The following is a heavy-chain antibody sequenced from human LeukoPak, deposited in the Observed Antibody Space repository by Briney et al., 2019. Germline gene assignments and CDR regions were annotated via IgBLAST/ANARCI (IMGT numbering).Heavy chain of an antibody. CDR3: AREGGFHYYGSGSYIG. Sequence: GASVKVSCKASGYTFTGYYMHWVRQAPGQGLEWMGWINPNSGGINYAQKFQGRVTMTRDTSISTAYMELSRLRSDDTAVYYWAREGGFHYYGSGSYIGWGQGTLVTVSS. D-gene: IGHD3-10*01. J-gene: IGHJ4*02. CDR2: INPNSGGI. CDR1: GYTFTGYY. V-gene: IGHV1-2*02.